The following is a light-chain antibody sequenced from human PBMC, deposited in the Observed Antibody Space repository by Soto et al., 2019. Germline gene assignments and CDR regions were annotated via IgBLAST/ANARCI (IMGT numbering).Light chain of an antibody. Sequence: QPVLTQPASVSGSPGQSITFSCTGSSSDIGVYNYVSWYQQHPGKAPKLMIYEVNKRPSGVSKRFSGSKSGNTASLTISGLQADDEANYYCCSYAGSSNVIFGGGTKLTVL. CDR3: CSYAGSSNVI. CDR1: SSDIGVYNY. CDR2: EVN. J-gene: IGLJ2*01. V-gene: IGLV2-23*02.